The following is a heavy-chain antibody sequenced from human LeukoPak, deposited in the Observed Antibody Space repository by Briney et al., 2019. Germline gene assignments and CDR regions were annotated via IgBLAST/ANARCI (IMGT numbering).Heavy chain of an antibody. Sequence: GGSLRLSCAASGFTFSNAWTSWVRQAPGKGLEWVVVISYDGSNKYYADSVKGRFTISRDNSKNTLYLQMNSLRAEDTAVYYCAGIWFGELRSDYWGQGTLVTVSS. J-gene: IGHJ4*02. CDR3: AGIWFGELRSDY. V-gene: IGHV3-30*03. D-gene: IGHD3-10*01. CDR2: ISYDGSNK. CDR1: GFTFSNAW.